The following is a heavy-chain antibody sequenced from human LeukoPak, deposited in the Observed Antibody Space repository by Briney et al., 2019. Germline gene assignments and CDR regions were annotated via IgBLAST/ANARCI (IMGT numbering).Heavy chain of an antibody. D-gene: IGHD6-13*01. J-gene: IGHJ4*02. Sequence: SETLSLTCAVYGGSFSGYYWSWIRQPPGKGLEWIGEINHSGSTNYNPSLKSRVIISVDTSKNQFSLKLSSVTAADTAVYYCARTAAAGRGGYYFDYWGQGTLVTVSS. CDR2: INHSGST. CDR1: GGSFSGYY. CDR3: ARTAAAGRGGYYFDY. V-gene: IGHV4-34*01.